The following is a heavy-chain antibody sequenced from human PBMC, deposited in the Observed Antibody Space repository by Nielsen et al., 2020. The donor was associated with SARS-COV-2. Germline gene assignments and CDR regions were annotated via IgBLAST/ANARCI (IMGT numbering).Heavy chain of an antibody. CDR2: INAGNGNT. D-gene: IGHD1-26*01. CDR1: GYTFTSYA. Sequence: ASVKVSCKASGYTFTSYAMHWVRQAPGQRLEWMGWINAGNGNTKYSQKFQGRVTITRDTSVSTAYMELSSLRSEDTAVYYCARDLVVGATTWYYMDVWGKGTTVTVSS. V-gene: IGHV1-3*01. J-gene: IGHJ6*03. CDR3: ARDLVVGATTWYYMDV.